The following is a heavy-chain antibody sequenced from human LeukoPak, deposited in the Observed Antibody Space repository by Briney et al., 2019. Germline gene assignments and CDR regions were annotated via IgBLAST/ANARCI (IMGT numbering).Heavy chain of an antibody. CDR1: GGSFSGYY. Sequence: SETLSLTCVVYGGSFSGYYWSWIRQPPGKGLEWIGEINHSGSTNYNPSLKSRVTISVDTSKSQFSLKLSSVTAADTAVYYCARPRAAFDIWGQGTMVTVSS. J-gene: IGHJ3*02. V-gene: IGHV4-34*01. CDR2: INHSGST. CDR3: ARPRAAFDI.